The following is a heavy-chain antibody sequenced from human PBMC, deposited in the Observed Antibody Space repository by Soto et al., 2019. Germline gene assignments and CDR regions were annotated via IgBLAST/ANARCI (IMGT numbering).Heavy chain of an antibody. CDR3: AKARDYHIGWGFAHPGMDV. CDR1: GFTFSSYG. Sequence: QVQLVESGGGVVQPGRSLRLSCAASGFTFSSYGMHWVRQAPGKGLEWVAVISYDGSNKYYADSVKGRFTISRDNSKNTLYLQMNSLRAEDTAVYYCAKARDYHIGWGFAHPGMDVWGQGTTVTVSS. V-gene: IGHV3-30*18. J-gene: IGHJ6*02. D-gene: IGHD3-16*01. CDR2: ISYDGSNK.